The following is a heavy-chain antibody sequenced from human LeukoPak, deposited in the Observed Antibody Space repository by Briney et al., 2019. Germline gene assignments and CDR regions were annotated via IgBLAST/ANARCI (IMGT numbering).Heavy chain of an antibody. CDR1: GYTFTSYY. D-gene: IGHD3-22*01. V-gene: IGHV1-46*01. CDR2: INPSGGST. J-gene: IGHJ5*02. CDR3: ARAEYYYDSWFDP. Sequence: ASVKVSCKAPGYTFTSYYMHWVRQAPGQGLEWMGIINPSGGSTSYAQKFQGRVTMTRDTSTSTVYMELNSLRSEDTAVYYCARAEYYYDSWFDPWGQGTLVTVSS.